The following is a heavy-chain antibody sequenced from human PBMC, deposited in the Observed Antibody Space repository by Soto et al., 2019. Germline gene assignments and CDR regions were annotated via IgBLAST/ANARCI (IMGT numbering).Heavy chain of an antibody. J-gene: IGHJ6*03. CDR1: GFTLSGYA. V-gene: IGHV3-64*01. CDR2: ISSNGVGT. CDR3: AREGTDIVTSNYYYYYMDV. D-gene: IGHD2-15*01. Sequence: GGSLRLSCAASGFTLSGYAMDWVRQAPGKGLEYVSGISSNGVGTYYANSVQGRFTISRDNSKNTVYLQMGSLRPEDMAVYYCAREGTDIVTSNYYYYYMDVWGKGTTVTISS.